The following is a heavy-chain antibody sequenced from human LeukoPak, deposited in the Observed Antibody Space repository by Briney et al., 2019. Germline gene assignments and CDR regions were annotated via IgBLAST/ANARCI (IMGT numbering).Heavy chain of an antibody. CDR3: ARHSDVIGAI. V-gene: IGHV5-51*01. CDR1: GYTFTHQW. Sequence: GESLKISCKTSGYTFTHQWIGCVRQMSGSGLEWMGIIYPRDSDTIYSPSLQGHVTISADTSINTAYLEWSSLEASDTAIYYCARHSDVIGAIWGQGTLVTVSS. CDR2: IYPRDSDT. D-gene: IGHD3-10*01. J-gene: IGHJ4*02.